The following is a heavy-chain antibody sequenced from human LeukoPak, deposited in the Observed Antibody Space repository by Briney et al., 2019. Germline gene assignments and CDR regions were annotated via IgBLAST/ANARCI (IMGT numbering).Heavy chain of an antibody. Sequence: PGGSLRLSCAASGFTFSSYEMNWVRQAPGKGLEWVSYISSSGSTIYYADSVKGRFTISRDNAKNSLYLQMNSLRAEDTAVYYCAREGRDGCGMFYFDYWGQGTLVTVSS. J-gene: IGHJ4*02. V-gene: IGHV3-48*03. D-gene: IGHD5-24*01. CDR3: AREGRDGCGMFYFDY. CDR2: ISSSGSTI. CDR1: GFTFSSYE.